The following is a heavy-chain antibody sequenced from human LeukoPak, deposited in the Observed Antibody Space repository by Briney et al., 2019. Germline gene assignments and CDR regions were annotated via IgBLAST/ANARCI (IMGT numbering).Heavy chain of an antibody. V-gene: IGHV1-2*02. Sequence: ASVKVSCKASGYTFTGYYMHWVRQAPGQGLEWMGWINPNSGGTNYAQKFQGRVTMTRDTSISTAYMELSRLRSDDTAVYYCARVDDRGHYYDSSGPRKLFDYWGQGTLVTVSS. J-gene: IGHJ4*02. CDR2: INPNSGGT. CDR3: ARVDDRGHYYDSSGPRKLFDY. D-gene: IGHD3-22*01. CDR1: GYTFTGYY.